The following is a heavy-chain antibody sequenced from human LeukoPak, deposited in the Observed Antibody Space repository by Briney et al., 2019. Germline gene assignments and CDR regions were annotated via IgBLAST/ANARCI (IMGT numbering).Heavy chain of an antibody. CDR3: AEDLYDSSGIDY. CDR2: ISGSGGST. D-gene: IGHD3-22*01. J-gene: IGHJ4*02. CDR1: GFTFSSYA. Sequence: GGSLRLSCAASGFTFSSYAMSWVRQAPGKGLEWVSAISGSGGSTYYADSVKGRFTISRDNSKNTLYLQMNSLRAEDTAVYYCAEDLYDSSGIDYWGQGTLVTVSS. V-gene: IGHV3-23*01.